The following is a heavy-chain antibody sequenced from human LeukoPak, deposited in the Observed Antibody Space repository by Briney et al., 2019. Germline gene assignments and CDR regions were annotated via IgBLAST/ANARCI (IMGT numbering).Heavy chain of an antibody. CDR3: ASAYSSGWPRVRWYFDL. Sequence: GGSLRLSCAASGFTFSSYSMNWVRQAPGKGLEWVSSISSSSSYIYYADSVKGRFTISRDNAKNSLYLQMNGLRAEDTAVYYCASAYSSGWPRVRWYFDLWGRGTLVTASS. D-gene: IGHD6-19*01. V-gene: IGHV3-21*01. J-gene: IGHJ2*01. CDR2: ISSSSSYI. CDR1: GFTFSSYS.